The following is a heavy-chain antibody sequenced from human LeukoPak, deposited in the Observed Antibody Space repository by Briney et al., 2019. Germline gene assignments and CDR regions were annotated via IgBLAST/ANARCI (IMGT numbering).Heavy chain of an antibody. V-gene: IGHV3-74*01. CDR1: GFTFSSYW. CDR2: INSDGGTT. D-gene: IGHD3-16*01. Sequence: GGSLRLSCAASGFTFSSYWMHWVRQAPGKGLVWVSHINSDGGTTTYADSVEGRFTISRDNAKNTLYLQMNSLRAEDTAVYSCARDYGDAFDLWGQGTMVTVSS. J-gene: IGHJ3*01. CDR3: ARDYGDAFDL.